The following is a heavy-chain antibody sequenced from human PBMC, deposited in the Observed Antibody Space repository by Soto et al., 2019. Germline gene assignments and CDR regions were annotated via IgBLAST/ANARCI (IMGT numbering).Heavy chain of an antibody. D-gene: IGHD2-21*02. CDR2: INPNGGVT. CDR3: ARAYCGADCYSSFDY. J-gene: IGHJ4*02. CDR1: GYTFSDFY. V-gene: IGHV1-2*04. Sequence: ASVKVSCKASGYTFSDFYMHWVRQAPGQGLEWMGWINPNGGVTKYAQKFQGWVTMTRDTSISTAYMELSRLTSDATAVYYCARAYCGADCYSSFDYWGQGTQVTVSS.